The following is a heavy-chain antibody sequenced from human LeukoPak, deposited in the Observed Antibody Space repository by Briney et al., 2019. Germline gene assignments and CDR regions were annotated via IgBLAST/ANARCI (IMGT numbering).Heavy chain of an antibody. J-gene: IGHJ4*02. Sequence: ASVKVSCKASGYTFTSYDIYWVRQATGQGLEWMGWMNPNSGNTGYAQKFQGRVTMTRNTSISTAYMELSSLRSEDAAVYYCARGSPGTTVPVYWGQGTLVTVSS. V-gene: IGHV1-8*01. CDR2: MNPNSGNT. CDR3: ARGSPGTTVPVY. CDR1: GYTFTSYD. D-gene: IGHD1-1*01.